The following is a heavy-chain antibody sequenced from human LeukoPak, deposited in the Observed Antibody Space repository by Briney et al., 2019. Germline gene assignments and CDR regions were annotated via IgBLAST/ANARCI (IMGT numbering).Heavy chain of an antibody. V-gene: IGHV3-66*01. D-gene: IGHD1-14*01. CDR1: ELPVGRIY. J-gene: IGHJ4*02. Sequence: GGSLRLPCAASELPVGRIYMTWVRQAPGKGWGWGSLIYSGGSTYYADSVKGRFTIYRDNSKNTLYVQMKSLRAEDPAVYYCARGPSGHHNPGGEGRLVTVSS. CDR2: IYSGGST. CDR3: ARGPSGHHNP.